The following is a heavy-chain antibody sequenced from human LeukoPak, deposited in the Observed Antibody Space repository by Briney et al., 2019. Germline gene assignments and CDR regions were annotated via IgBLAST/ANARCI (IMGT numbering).Heavy chain of an antibody. J-gene: IGHJ4*02. D-gene: IGHD6-13*01. CDR2: ISSNGGST. Sequence: GGSLRLSCSASGFTFSSYAMHWVRQAPGKGLEYVLAISSNGGSTYNADSVKGRFTISRDNSKNTLYLQMSSLRVEDTAVYYCAYSSSWYAEYWGQGTLVTVSS. CDR3: AYSSSWYAEY. CDR1: GFTFSSYA. V-gene: IGHV3-64D*06.